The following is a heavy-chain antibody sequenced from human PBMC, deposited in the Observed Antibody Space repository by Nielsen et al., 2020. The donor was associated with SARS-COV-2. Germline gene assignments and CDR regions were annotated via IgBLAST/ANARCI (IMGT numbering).Heavy chain of an antibody. CDR2: FYYSGST. CDR3: ARDHSSGWFDY. D-gene: IGHD6-19*01. V-gene: IGHV4-39*07. Sequence: SETLSLTCTVSGGSVTNNFYYWGWIRQPPGKGLEWIGTFYYSGSTYYNPSLKTRVAISVDTSKNQFSLELRSVTAADTAVYYCARDHSSGWFDYWGQGILVTVSS. CDR1: GGSVTNNFYY. J-gene: IGHJ4*02.